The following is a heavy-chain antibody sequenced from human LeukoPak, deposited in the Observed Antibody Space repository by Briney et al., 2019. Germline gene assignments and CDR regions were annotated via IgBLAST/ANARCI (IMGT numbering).Heavy chain of an antibody. J-gene: IGHJ6*03. D-gene: IGHD3-10*01. Sequence: GGSLRLSCAASGFTFSSYGMHWVRQAPGKGLEWVAFIRYDGSNKYYVDSVKGRFTISRDNSKNTLYLQMNSLRAEDTAVYYCARRRGVSPSYYYYYYMDVWGKGTTVTISS. CDR3: ARRRGVSPSYYYYYYMDV. CDR2: IRYDGSNK. V-gene: IGHV3-30*02. CDR1: GFTFSSYG.